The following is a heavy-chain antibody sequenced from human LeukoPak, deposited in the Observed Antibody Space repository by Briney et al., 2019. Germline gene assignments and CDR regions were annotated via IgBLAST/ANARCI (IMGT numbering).Heavy chain of an antibody. V-gene: IGHV3-74*01. D-gene: IGHD6-19*01. CDR3: ARARIAVAGALTAFDY. CDR1: GFTFSSYW. Sequence: GGSLRLSCAASGFTFSSYWMHWVRQAPGKGLVWVSRINGDGSTTNYAASVRGRFTISRDNARYSLYLQMNSLRVEDTAVYYCARARIAVAGALTAFDYWGQGTLVTVSS. CDR2: INGDGSTT. J-gene: IGHJ4*02.